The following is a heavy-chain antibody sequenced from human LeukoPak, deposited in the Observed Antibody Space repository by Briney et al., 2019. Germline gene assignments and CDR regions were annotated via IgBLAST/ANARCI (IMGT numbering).Heavy chain of an antibody. D-gene: IGHD1-1*01. CDR2: INPSGGST. V-gene: IGHV1-46*01. CDR1: GYTFTSYY. CDR3: AIIAPGTTFHYYYYYMDV. Sequence: ASVKVSCKASGYTFTSYYMHWVRQAPGQGLEWMGIINPSGGSTSYAQKFQGRVTMTRDMSTSTVYMELSSLRSEDTAVYYCAIIAPGTTFHYYYYYMDVWGKGTTVTVSS. J-gene: IGHJ6*03.